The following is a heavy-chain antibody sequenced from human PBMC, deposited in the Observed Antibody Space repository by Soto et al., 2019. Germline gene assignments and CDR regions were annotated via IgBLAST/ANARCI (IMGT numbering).Heavy chain of an antibody. Sequence: QVQLQESGPGLVKPSEPLSLTCTVSGGSISSYYWTWIRQLPGKGLEWIGYIYYSGSTNYNPSLNSRVTISVDTSNNHFSLRLTSVTAADTAVYYCARGRTIASRWWFDPWGQGILGTVSS. CDR2: IYYSGST. D-gene: IGHD6-6*01. CDR3: ARGRTIASRWWFDP. CDR1: GGSISSYY. V-gene: IGHV4-59*12. J-gene: IGHJ5*02.